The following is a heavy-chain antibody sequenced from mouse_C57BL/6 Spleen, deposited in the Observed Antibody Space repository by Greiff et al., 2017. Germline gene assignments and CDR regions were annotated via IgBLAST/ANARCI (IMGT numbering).Heavy chain of an antibody. CDR1: GFTFSSYG. Sequence: EVKLVEPGGDLVKPGGSLKLSCAASGFTFSSYGMSWVRQTPDKRLEWVATISSGGSYTYYPDSVKGRFTISRDNAKNNLYLQMSSLKSEDTARYYYARHYSSPGSAMDYWGQGTSVTVSS. CDR2: ISSGGSYT. V-gene: IGHV5-6*01. CDR3: ARHYSSPGSAMDY. D-gene: IGHD2-5*01. J-gene: IGHJ4*01.